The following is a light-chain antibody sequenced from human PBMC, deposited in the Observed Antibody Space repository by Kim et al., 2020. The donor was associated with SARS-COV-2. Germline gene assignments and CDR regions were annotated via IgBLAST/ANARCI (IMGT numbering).Light chain of an antibody. CDR2: GAS. CDR3: QQYETSPLT. J-gene: IGKJ4*01. CDR1: QSVSNY. V-gene: IGKV3-20*01. Sequence: EIVLTQSPDTLSLSPGERATFSCRASQSVSNYLAWYQQKPGQALRLLIHGASTRATGIPDRFSGSGSGTDFALTITILAPEDFAVYYCQQYETSPLTFGGGTKVDIK.